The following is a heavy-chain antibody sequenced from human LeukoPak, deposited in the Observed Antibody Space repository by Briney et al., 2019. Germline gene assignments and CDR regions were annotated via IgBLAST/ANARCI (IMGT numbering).Heavy chain of an antibody. CDR1: GFTFSSYS. D-gene: IGHD3-22*01. V-gene: IGHV3-21*01. CDR3: ARDGRYYCDSSGYPDY. Sequence: GGSLRLSCAASGFTFSSYSMNWVRQAPGKGLEWVSSISSSSSYIYYADSVKGRFTISRDNAKNSLYLQMNSLRAEDTAVYYCARDGRYYCDSSGYPDYWGQGTLVTVSS. CDR2: ISSSSSYI. J-gene: IGHJ4*02.